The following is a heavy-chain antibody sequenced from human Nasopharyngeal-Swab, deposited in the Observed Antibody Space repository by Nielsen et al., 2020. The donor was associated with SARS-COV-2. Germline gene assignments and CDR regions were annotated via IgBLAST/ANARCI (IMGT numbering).Heavy chain of an antibody. J-gene: IGHJ4*02. CDR3: ARGYGDYEYYFDY. Sequence: GGSLRLSCAASGFTFSSYDMHWVRQATGKGLEWVSAIGTAGDTYYPGSVKGRFTISRENAKNSLYLQMNSLRAGDTAVYYCARGYGDYEYYFDYWGQGTLVTVSS. D-gene: IGHD4-17*01. CDR2: IGTAGDT. CDR1: GFTFSSYD. V-gene: IGHV3-13*01.